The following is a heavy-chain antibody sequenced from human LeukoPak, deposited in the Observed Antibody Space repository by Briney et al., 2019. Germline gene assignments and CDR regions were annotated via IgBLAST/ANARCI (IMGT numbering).Heavy chain of an antibody. J-gene: IGHJ2*01. Sequence: SETLSLTCTVSGGSISSYYWSWLRQPPGKGLEWIGYIYYSGSTNYNPSLKSRVTISVDTSKNQFSLKLSSVTAADTAVYYCARAGADIVVVPAAGWYFDLWGRGTLVTVSS. CDR2: IYYSGST. CDR1: GGSISSYY. CDR3: ARAGADIVVVPAAGWYFDL. D-gene: IGHD2-2*01. V-gene: IGHV4-59*01.